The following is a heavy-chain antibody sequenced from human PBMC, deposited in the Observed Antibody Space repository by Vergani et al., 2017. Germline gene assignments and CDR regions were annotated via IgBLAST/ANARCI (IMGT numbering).Heavy chain of an antibody. CDR1: GFTFSNAW. CDR3: TTGEDYYDSSGYYY. Sequence: EVQLVESGGGLVKPGGSLRLSCAASGFTFSNAWMSWVRPAPGKGLEWVGRIKSKTDGGTTDYAAPVKGRFTISRDDSKNTLYLQMNSLKTEDTAVYYCTTGEDYYDSSGYYYWGQGTLVTVSS. V-gene: IGHV3-15*01. J-gene: IGHJ4*02. CDR2: IKSKTDGGTT. D-gene: IGHD3-22*01.